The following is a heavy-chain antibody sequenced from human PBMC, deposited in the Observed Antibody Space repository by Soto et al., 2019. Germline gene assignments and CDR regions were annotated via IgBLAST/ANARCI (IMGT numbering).Heavy chain of an antibody. V-gene: IGHV3-30-3*01. CDR3: ARGAGDYVGDYYGMDV. D-gene: IGHD4-17*01. CDR1: GFTFSSYA. Sequence: QVQVVESGGGVVQPGRSLRLSCAASGFTFSSYAMHWVRQAPGKGLEWVALISYEGSNKYHADSVKGRFTISRDNSKNTVYLPMNSLRAEDPAVYYCARGAGDYVGDYYGMDVWGQGTTVTFSS. J-gene: IGHJ6*02. CDR2: ISYEGSNK.